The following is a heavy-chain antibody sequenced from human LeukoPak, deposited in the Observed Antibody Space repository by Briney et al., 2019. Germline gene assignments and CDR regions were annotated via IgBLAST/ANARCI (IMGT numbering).Heavy chain of an antibody. D-gene: IGHD7-27*01. Sequence: SQTLSLTCTVSGGSISGSYWNWIRQPPGKGLEWIGYFSDSGTTSYNPSLKSRVTISVDTSKKQFFLNLRSVTAADTAVYYCARMEPPGDYFDYWGQGRLVAVSP. CDR1: GGSISGSY. V-gene: IGHV4-59*01. CDR2: FSDSGTT. J-gene: IGHJ4*02. CDR3: ARMEPPGDYFDY.